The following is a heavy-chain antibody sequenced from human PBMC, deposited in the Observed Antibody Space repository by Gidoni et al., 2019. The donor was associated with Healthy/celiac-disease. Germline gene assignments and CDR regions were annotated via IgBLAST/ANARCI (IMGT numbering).Heavy chain of an antibody. CDR1: GYTFTSYG. D-gene: IGHD3-22*01. CDR2: ISAYNGNT. Sequence: QVQLVQSGAEVKKPAASVKVSCKASGYTFTSYGISWVRQAPGQGLEWMGWISAYNGNTNYAQKLQGRVTMTTDTSTSTAYMELRSLRSDDTAVYYCARVEGSYYYDSSGYYCTHWGQGTLVTVSS. CDR3: ARVEGSYYYDSSGYYCTH. J-gene: IGHJ4*02. V-gene: IGHV1-18*01.